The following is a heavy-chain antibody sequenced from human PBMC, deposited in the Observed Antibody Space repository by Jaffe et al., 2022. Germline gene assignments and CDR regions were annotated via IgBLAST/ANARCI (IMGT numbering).Heavy chain of an antibody. CDR2: TYYRSKWYN. V-gene: IGHV6-1*01. J-gene: IGHJ6*03. Sequence: QVQLQQSGPGLVKPSQTLSLTCAISGDSVSSNSAAWNWIRQSPSRGLEWLGRTYYRSKWYNDYAVSVKSRITINPDTSKNQFSLQLNSVTPEDTAVYYCARGGYCSSTSCNYYYYYYMDVWGKGTTVTVSS. CDR1: GDSVSSNSAA. CDR3: ARGGYCSSTSCNYYYYYYMDV. D-gene: IGHD2-2*01.